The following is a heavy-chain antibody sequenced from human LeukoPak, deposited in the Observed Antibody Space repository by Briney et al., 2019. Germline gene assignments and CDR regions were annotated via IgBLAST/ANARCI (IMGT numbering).Heavy chain of an antibody. CDR2: IYYSGST. CDR1: GGSVSSGSYY. Sequence: PSETLSLTWTVSGGSVSSGSYYWSWIRQPPGKGLEWVGYIYYSGSTNYNPALKSRVTISVDTSKNQFSLKLSSVTAADTAVYYCATRIILYGSGSYQVSWFDPWGQGTLVTVSS. V-gene: IGHV4-61*01. J-gene: IGHJ5*02. CDR3: ATRIILYGSGSYQVSWFDP. D-gene: IGHD3-10*01.